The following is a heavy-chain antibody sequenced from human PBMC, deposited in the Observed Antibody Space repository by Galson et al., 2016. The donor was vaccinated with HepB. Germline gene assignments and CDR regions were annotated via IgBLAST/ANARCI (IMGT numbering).Heavy chain of an antibody. V-gene: IGHV3-48*03. CDR3: AREPVRLDDLLTGPPKNPDY. D-gene: IGHD3-9*01. Sequence: SLRLSCAASGFTFSRYEVNWVRQAPGKGLEWVSYISSSGTTIYYADSAKGRFTISRDNAKNSLYLQMNSLRAEDTAVYYCAREPVRLDDLLTGPPKNPDYWGRGTLVTVSS. CDR1: GFTFSRYE. J-gene: IGHJ4*02. CDR2: ISSSGTTI.